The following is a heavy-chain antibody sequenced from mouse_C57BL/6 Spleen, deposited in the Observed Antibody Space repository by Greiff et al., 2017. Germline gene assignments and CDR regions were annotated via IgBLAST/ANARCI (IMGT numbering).Heavy chain of an antibody. D-gene: IGHD2-5*01. J-gene: IGHJ2*01. CDR3: ARYSNHFDY. CDR2: IYWDDDK. V-gene: IGHV8-12*01. Sequence: QVTLIESGPGLLQPSQTLSLSCSSSGFSLSTSGMGVSWIRQPPGMGLMWLAHIYWDDDKRYNPSLKSRLTISKETSRNQVFLKITSVDTADTATYYCARYSNHFDYWGQGTTLTVSS. CDR1: GFSLSTSGMG.